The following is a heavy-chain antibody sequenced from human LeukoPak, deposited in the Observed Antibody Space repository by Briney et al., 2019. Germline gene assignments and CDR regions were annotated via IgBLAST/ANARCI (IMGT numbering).Heavy chain of an antibody. Sequence: GRSLRLSCAASGLTFSSCGMSWVRQGPGKGLEWVSSISSTGDTTAYADSVKGRFTLSRDNSKNTLYLQMNSLTAEDTAVYYCAKGSVPGVRRPFDPWGQGTRVTVSS. V-gene: IGHV3-23*01. D-gene: IGHD6-19*01. CDR3: AKGSVPGVRRPFDP. CDR1: GLTFSSCG. J-gene: IGHJ5*02. CDR2: ISSTGDTT.